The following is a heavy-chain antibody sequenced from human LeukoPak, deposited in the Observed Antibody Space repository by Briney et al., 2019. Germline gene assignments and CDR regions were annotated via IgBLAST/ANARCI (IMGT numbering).Heavy chain of an antibody. D-gene: IGHD2-15*01. CDR2: INPNSGGT. Sequence: ASVTVSCTASGYTFTGYYMHWVRQAPGQGLEWMGWINPNSGGTNYAQKFQGWVTMTRDTSISTAYMELSRLRSDDTAVYYCARDRRGSHFDYWGQGTLVTVSS. V-gene: IGHV1-2*04. CDR1: GYTFTGYY. CDR3: ARDRRGSHFDY. J-gene: IGHJ4*02.